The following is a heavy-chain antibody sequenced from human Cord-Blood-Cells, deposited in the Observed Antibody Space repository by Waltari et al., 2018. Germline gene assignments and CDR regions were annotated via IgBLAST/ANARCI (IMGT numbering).Heavy chain of an antibody. CDR3: ARDKGHCSGGSRYYDY. CDR1: GGTFSSYA. Sequence: QVQLVQSGAEVKKPGSSVKVSCKASGGTFSSYAISWVRQAPGQGLEWMGGIIPILGIANYAQKFQGRVTITADKSTSTAYMELSSLRSEDTAVYYCARDKGHCSGGSRYYDYWGQGTLVTVSS. J-gene: IGHJ4*02. D-gene: IGHD2-15*01. V-gene: IGHV1-69*10. CDR2: IIPILGIA.